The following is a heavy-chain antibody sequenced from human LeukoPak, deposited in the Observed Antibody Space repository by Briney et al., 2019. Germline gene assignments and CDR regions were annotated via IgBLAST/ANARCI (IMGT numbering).Heavy chain of an antibody. CDR3: ARSGSVRDSSGYDFDY. D-gene: IGHD3-22*01. CDR2: IDWDDDK. CDR1: GFSLSTSGMC. Sequence: QTLSLTFTFSGFSLSTSGMCVSWIRQPPGKALEWLALIDWDDDKYYSTSLKTRLTISKDTSQNQVVLIMTNMDHVDTATYYCARSGSVRDSSGYDFDYWGQGTLVTVSS. J-gene: IGHJ4*02. V-gene: IGHV2-70*01.